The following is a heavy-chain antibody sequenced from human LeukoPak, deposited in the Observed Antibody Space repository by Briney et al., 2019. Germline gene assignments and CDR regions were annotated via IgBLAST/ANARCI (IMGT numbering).Heavy chain of an antibody. J-gene: IGHJ6*02. Sequence: SETLSLTCTVSGGSISSYYWSWIRQPPGKGLEWIGYIYYSGITNYNPSLKSRVIISVDTSKNQFSLKLSSVTAADTPVYYCARVRYYGSGSYDYYYYYGMDVWGQGTTVTVSS. CDR2: IYYSGIT. CDR1: GGSISSYY. V-gene: IGHV4-59*12. D-gene: IGHD3-10*01. CDR3: ARVRYYGSGSYDYYYYYGMDV.